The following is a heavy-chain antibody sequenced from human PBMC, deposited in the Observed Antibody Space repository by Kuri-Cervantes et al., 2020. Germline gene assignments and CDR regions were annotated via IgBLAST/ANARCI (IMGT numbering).Heavy chain of an antibody. V-gene: IGHV3-13*01. CDR2: IGTAGDT. Sequence: GESLKISCAASGFTFSSYDMHWVRQATGKGLEWVSAIGTAGDTYYPGSVKGRFTISRDNAKNSLYLQMNSLRAEDTALYYCARDPTSGYDSDAFDIWGQGTMVTVSS. D-gene: IGHD5-12*01. J-gene: IGHJ3*02. CDR3: ARDPTSGYDSDAFDI. CDR1: GFTFSSYD.